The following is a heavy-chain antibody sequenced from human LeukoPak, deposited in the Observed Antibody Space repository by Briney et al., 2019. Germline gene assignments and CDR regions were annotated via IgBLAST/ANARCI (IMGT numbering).Heavy chain of an antibody. CDR2: IYYSGST. D-gene: IGHD3-3*01. Sequence: TSETLSLTCTVSGGSMSSSNYYWGGIRQPPGKGVGWIGNIYYSGSTYYNPSLKSRVTISVDTSKTQLSLTLSSVTAAATAVYYYAGAQNLSAVSRFLEWLLPFHYWGQGTLVTVSS. V-gene: IGHV4-39*01. J-gene: IGHJ4*02. CDR3: AGAQNLSAVSRFLEWLLPFHY. CDR1: GGSMSSSNYY.